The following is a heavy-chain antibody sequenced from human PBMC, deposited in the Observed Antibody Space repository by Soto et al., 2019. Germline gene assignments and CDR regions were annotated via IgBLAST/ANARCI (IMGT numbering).Heavy chain of an antibody. CDR1: GFTFSSYA. D-gene: IGHD2-2*01. CDR3: AKDGVPALYGETNYYYYMDV. V-gene: IGHV3-23*01. J-gene: IGHJ6*03. Sequence: GGSLRLSCAASGFTFSSYAMSWVRQAPGKGLEWVSAISGSGGSTYYADSVKGRFTISRDNSKNTLYLQMNSLRAEDTAVYYCAKDGVPALYGETNYYYYMDVRGKGTTVTVSS. CDR2: ISGSGGST.